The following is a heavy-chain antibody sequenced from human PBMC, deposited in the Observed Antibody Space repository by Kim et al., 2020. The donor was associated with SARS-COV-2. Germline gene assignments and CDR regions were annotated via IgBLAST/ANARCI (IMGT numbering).Heavy chain of an antibody. J-gene: IGHJ5*02. V-gene: IGHV4-59*01. D-gene: IGHD6-6*01. CDR3: ARTHSSSLSNWFDP. Sequence: NPSLKSRVTISVDTSKNQFSLKLSSVTAADTAVYYCARTHSSSLSNWFDPWGQGTLVTVSS.